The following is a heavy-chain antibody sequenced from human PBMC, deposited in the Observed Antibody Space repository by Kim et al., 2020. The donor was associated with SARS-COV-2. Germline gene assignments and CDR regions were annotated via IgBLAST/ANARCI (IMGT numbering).Heavy chain of an antibody. J-gene: IGHJ4*02. CDR1: GGTFSSYA. CDR3: ASGWDLMGWGSFDY. D-gene: IGHD3-10*01. Sequence: SVKVSCKASGGTFSSYAISWVRQAPGQGLEWMGGIIPIFGTANYAQKFQGRVTITADESTSTAYMELSSLRSEDTAVYYCASGWDLMGWGSFDYWGQGTLVTVSS. CDR2: IIPIFGTA. V-gene: IGHV1-69*13.